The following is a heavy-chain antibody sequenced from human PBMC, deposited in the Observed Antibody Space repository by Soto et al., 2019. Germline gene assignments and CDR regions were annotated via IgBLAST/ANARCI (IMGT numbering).Heavy chain of an antibody. CDR1: GHSINSAYY. D-gene: IGHD3-16*01. V-gene: IGHV4-38-2*01. CDR3: AAYDFSGAAAFDI. Sequence: SETRSLTCVVSGHSINSAYYWGWIRQPPGKGLEWIGSMYHSGGNFYNPSLQSRVSMSMVTSKNQFSLKLRSATAADTAVYYCAAYDFSGAAAFDIWGRGTRVTVSS. J-gene: IGHJ3*02. CDR2: MYHSGGN.